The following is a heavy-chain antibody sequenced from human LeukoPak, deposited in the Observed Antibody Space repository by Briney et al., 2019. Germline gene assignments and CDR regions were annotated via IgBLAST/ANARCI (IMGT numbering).Heavy chain of an antibody. J-gene: IGHJ4*02. CDR2: ISGSGGST. V-gene: IGHV3-23*01. D-gene: IGHD6-13*01. Sequence: GGSLRLSCAASGFTFSSYAMSWVRQAPGKGLEWVSAISGSGGSTYHADSVKGRFTISRDNSKNTLYLQMNSLGAEDTAVYYCAKDPAAGENYWGQGTLVTVSS. CDR3: AKDPAAGENY. CDR1: GFTFSSYA.